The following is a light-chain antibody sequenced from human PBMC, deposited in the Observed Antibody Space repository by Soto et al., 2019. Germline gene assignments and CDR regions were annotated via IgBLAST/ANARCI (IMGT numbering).Light chain of an antibody. CDR1: QSVYSSY. CDR2: DAS. CDR3: QQRNSWPPIP. J-gene: IGKJ5*01. Sequence: IVLTQSPGTLSLSAGERATLSCRASQSVYSSYLAWYQQKPGQAPRLLIYDASSRASGVPARFSGSGSGTDFTLTISSLEPEDFALYYCQQRNSWPPIPFGQGTRLEI. V-gene: IGKV3D-20*02.